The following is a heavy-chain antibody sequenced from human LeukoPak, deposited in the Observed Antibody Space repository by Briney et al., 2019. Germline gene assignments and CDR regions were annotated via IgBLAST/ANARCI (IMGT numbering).Heavy chain of an antibody. V-gene: IGHV3-7*01. D-gene: IGHD1-14*01. J-gene: IGHJ4*02. CDR3: TRSPPRRSDS. CDR2: IKEDGSQM. CDR1: GFTFSTYW. Sequence: GGSLRLSCAASGFTFSTYWMSWVRQAPGNGLEWVADIKEDGSQMRYMDSMKGRFTISRDNTKNSLYLQMDSLRAEDTAVYYCTRSPPRRSDSWGQGTLVTVSS.